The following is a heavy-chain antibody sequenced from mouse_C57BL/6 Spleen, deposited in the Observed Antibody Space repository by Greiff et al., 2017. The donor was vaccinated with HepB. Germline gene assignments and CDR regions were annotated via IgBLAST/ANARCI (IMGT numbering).Heavy chain of an antibody. CDR1: GYTFTDHT. Sequence: QVQLQQSDAELVQPGASVKISCKVSGYTFTDHTIHWMKQRPDQGLEWIGYIYPRAGSTKYNEKFKGKATLTADKSSSTAYMQLNSLTSEDSAVYFCARSKGYDSWFAYWGQGTLVTVSA. CDR3: ARSKGYDSWFAY. V-gene: IGHV1-78*01. CDR2: IYPRAGST. D-gene: IGHD2-2*01. J-gene: IGHJ3*01.